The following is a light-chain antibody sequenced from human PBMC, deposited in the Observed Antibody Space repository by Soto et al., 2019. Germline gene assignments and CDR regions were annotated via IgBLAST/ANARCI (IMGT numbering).Light chain of an antibody. V-gene: IGKV1-12*01. CDR1: LRVYTW. CDR3: HHADSIHLS. J-gene: IGKJ4*01. Sequence: DIQMTQSPSSLSASIGDRVTISCRASLRVYTWLVWYQQKPWKAPNLLIYAASSLQSWVPSRFSGSGYGTDFTLTISIRQPEDSANYYCHHADSIHLSFGVGTKVEI. CDR2: AAS.